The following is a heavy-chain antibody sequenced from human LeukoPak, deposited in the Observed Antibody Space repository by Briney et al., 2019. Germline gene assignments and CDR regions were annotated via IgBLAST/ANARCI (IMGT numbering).Heavy chain of an antibody. V-gene: IGHV3-21*01. J-gene: IGHJ4*02. Sequence: PGGSLRLSCAASGFTFSSYSMNWVRQAPGKGLEWVSSISSSSSYIYYADSVKGRFTISRDNAKNSLYLQMNSLRAEDTAVYYCARLTYYYDSSGYKGIDYWGQGTLVTVSS. D-gene: IGHD3-22*01. CDR3: ARLTYYYDSSGYKGIDY. CDR1: GFTFSSYS. CDR2: ISSSSSYI.